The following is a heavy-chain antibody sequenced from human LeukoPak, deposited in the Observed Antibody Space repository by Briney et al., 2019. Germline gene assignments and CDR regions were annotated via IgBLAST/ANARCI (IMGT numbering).Heavy chain of an antibody. J-gene: IGHJ4*02. CDR3: SRESGAFCPFGY. D-gene: IGHD1-26*01. V-gene: IGHV4-4*02. CDR1: GFTFSSYG. Sequence: PGRSLRLSCAASGFTFSSYGMHWVRQPPGQGLEWIGEISLTGETNYNPSLNGRVTMSLDKSRNQLSLKLTSVTAADTAIYYCSRESGAFCPFGYWGQGTLVIVPP. CDR2: ISLTGET.